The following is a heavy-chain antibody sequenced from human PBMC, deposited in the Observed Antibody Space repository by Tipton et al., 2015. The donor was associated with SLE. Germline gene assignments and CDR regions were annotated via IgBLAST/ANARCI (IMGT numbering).Heavy chain of an antibody. V-gene: IGHV1-18*01. Sequence: QLVQSGAEVKKPGASVKVSCKASGYTFTSYGISWVRQAPGQGLEWMGWISAYNDNTNYAQKFLGRFAMTTDTSTSTAYMELRSLRSDDTAVDYCARDLRYYYDTETAGYYYVYWGQGSLVTVSS. D-gene: IGHD3-22*01. CDR1: GYTFTSYG. CDR3: ARDLRYYYDTETAGYYYVY. J-gene: IGHJ4*02. CDR2: ISAYNDNT.